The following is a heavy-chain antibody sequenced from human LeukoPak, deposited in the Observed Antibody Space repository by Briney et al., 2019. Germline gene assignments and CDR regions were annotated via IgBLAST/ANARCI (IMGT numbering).Heavy chain of an antibody. D-gene: IGHD3-16*01. CDR1: GGSMSVYY. Sequence: SETLSLTCTVSGGSMSVYYWTWIRQPPGKGLEWIGYTSYSGSTNYNPSLKSRANISVDTSKNHVSLNLSSVTAADTAVYYCAKWPPLGGQTDSWGQGTLVIVST. CDR3: AKWPPLGGQTDS. CDR2: TSYSGST. V-gene: IGHV4-59*01. J-gene: IGHJ4*02.